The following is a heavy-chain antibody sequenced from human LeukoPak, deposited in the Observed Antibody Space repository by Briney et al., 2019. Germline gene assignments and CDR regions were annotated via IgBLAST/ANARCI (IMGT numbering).Heavy chain of an antibody. CDR2: IKQDGSEK. Sequence: GGSLRLSCAASGFTFSSYWMSWVRQAPGKGLEWVANIKQDGSEKYYVDSVKGRFTISRDNAKNSLYLQMNSLRAEDTAVYYCARLATPDYTRWSDPWGQGTLVTVSS. V-gene: IGHV3-7*01. CDR1: GFTFSSYW. J-gene: IGHJ5*02. D-gene: IGHD4-11*01. CDR3: ARLATPDYTRWSDP.